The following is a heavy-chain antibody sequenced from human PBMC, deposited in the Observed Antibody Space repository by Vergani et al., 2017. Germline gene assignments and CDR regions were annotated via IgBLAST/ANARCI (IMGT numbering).Heavy chain of an antibody. V-gene: IGHV2-26*01. CDR3: ARNNRGYSYGPRGFDY. J-gene: IGHJ4*02. CDR1: GFSLSNARMG. Sequence: QVTLKESGPVLVKPTETLTLTCTVSGFSLSNARMGVSWIRHPPGKALEWLAHIFSNDEKSYSTSLKSRLTISKDTSKSQVVLTMTNMDPVDTATYSCARNNRGYSYGPRGFDYWGQGTLVTVSS. D-gene: IGHD5-18*01. CDR2: IFSNDEK.